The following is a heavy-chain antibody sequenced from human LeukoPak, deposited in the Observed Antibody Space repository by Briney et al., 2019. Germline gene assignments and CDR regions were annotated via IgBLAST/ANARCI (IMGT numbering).Heavy chain of an antibody. J-gene: IGHJ4*02. CDR3: ARWGVVWGIDY. Sequence: AGGSLRLSCAASGFIFNNYFMSWVRQAPGKGLEWVANIKPYGSESYYIDSVKGRFTLSRDNAKNSLDLQMNSLRAEDTAVYYCARWGVVWGIDYWGQGTLVTVSS. CDR2: IKPYGSES. V-gene: IGHV3-7*01. CDR1: GFIFNNYF. D-gene: IGHD3-16*01.